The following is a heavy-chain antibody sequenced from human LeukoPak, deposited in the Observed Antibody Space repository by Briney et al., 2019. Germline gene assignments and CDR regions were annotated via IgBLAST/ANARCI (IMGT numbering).Heavy chain of an antibody. CDR1: GGSISSYY. Sequence: PSETLSLTCTVSGGSISSYYWSWIRQPPGKGLEWIGYIYYSGCTNYNPSLKSRVTISVDTSKNQFSLKLSSVTAADTAVYYCARDPHPYYFDYWGQGTLVTVSS. J-gene: IGHJ4*02. V-gene: IGHV4-59*01. CDR3: ARDPHPYYFDY. CDR2: IYYSGCT.